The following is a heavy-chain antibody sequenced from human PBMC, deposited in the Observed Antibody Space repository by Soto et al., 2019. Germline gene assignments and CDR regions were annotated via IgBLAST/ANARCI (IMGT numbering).Heavy chain of an antibody. D-gene: IGHD3-16*01. V-gene: IGHV1-3*01. J-gene: IGHJ4*02. CDR2: INAGSGGT. CDR3: ARERGSKATFDY. Sequence: ASVKVSCKASGYAFRRYAINWIRQAPGQGLEWLGWINAGSGGTKYSQNFQGRVTITRDTAASTVYLDLSSLRSDDTAVYYCARERGSKATFDYWGQGTLVT. CDR1: GYAFRRYA.